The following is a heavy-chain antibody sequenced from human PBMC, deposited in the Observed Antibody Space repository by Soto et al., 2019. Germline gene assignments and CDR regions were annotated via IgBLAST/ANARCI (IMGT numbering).Heavy chain of an antibody. V-gene: IGHV3-33*01. CDR2: IVNDGSDR. D-gene: IGHD4-17*01. J-gene: IGHJ4*02. Sequence: QVHLVESGGGVVQPGRCLRLSCVGSGFTFSRYGMHWLRQAPGEGLEWMAVIVNDGSDRDYAASVAGRFTISRDNSKNTLYLQMDNLGVDDTAMYYCARDDDYEANGLDYWGQGTLVTVSS. CDR3: ARDDDYEANGLDY. CDR1: GFTFSRYG.